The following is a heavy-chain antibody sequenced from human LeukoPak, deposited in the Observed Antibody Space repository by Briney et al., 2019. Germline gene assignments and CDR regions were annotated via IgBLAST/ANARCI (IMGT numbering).Heavy chain of an antibody. CDR3: VSDQNNISWYFY. CDR2: IYYSGST. V-gene: IGHV4-59*12. D-gene: IGHD6-13*01. Sequence: SETLSLTCTVSGGSISSYYWSWIRQPPGKGLEWIGYIYYSGSTNYNPSLKSRVTISVDTSKNQFSLKLSSVTAADTAVYYCVSDQNNISWYFYWGQGTLVTVSS. J-gene: IGHJ4*02. CDR1: GGSISSYY.